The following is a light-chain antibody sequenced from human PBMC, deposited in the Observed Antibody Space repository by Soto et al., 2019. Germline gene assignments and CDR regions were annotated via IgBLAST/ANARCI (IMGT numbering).Light chain of an antibody. V-gene: IGKV2-28*01. J-gene: IGKJ1*01. CDR3: MQAIQAWT. CDR2: LGS. Sequence: VMPQSPLSLPVTPGEPASISCRSSQSLLHSNGYNYLDWYLQKPGQSPQLLIYLGSNRASGVPDRFSGSGSGTDFTLKISRVEAEDVGIYYCMQAIQAWTFGQGTKVEIK. CDR1: QSLLHSNGYNY.